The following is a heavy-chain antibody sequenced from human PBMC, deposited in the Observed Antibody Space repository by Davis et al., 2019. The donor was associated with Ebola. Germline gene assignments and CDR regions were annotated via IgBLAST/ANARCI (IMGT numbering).Heavy chain of an antibody. CDR1: GGSFSGYY. V-gene: IGHV4-34*01. CDR3: ARGEGVRYCSGCSCYSYYYGMDV. CDR2: INHSGST. J-gene: IGHJ6*02. Sequence: MPSETLSLTCAVYGGSFSGYYWSWIRQPPGKGLEWIGEINHSGSTNYNPSLKSRVTISVDTSKNQFSLKLSSVTAADTAVYYCARGEGVRYCSGCSCYSYYYGMDVWGQGTTVTVSS. D-gene: IGHD2-15*01.